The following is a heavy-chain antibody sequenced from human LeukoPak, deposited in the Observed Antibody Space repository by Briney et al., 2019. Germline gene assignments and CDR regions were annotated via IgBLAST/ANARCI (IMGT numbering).Heavy chain of an antibody. Sequence: ASVKVSCRASGYTFTTYGINWVRQAPGQGLEWMGWIKTYNGDTNTAQKFLGRIIMTTDKSTGTAYMELRSLRSDGTAVYYCAKDGGQQWLTNYYSYGMDVWGQGTTVIVSS. CDR3: AKDGGQQWLTNYYSYGMDV. J-gene: IGHJ6*02. CDR2: IKTYNGDT. CDR1: GYTFTTYG. D-gene: IGHD6-19*01. V-gene: IGHV1-18*01.